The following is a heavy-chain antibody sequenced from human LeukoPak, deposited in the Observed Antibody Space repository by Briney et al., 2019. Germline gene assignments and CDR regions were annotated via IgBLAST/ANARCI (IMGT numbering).Heavy chain of an antibody. D-gene: IGHD6-19*01. V-gene: IGHV3-64D*09. Sequence: PGGSLRLSCSASGFTFSNYAVHWVRQAPGKGLEYVSAISGTGGSTYYADSVKGRFTISRDNSKNTLFLQMSSLRPEDTAVYYCVNGGVAVARYWGQGTLVTVSS. CDR3: VNGGVAVARY. J-gene: IGHJ4*02. CDR2: ISGTGGST. CDR1: GFTFSNYA.